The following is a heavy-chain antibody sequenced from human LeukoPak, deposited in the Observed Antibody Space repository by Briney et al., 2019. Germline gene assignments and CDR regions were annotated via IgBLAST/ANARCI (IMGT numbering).Heavy chain of an antibody. Sequence: GASVKVSCKASGYTFISYAMNWVRQAPGQGLEWMGWINTETGNPTYAQGFTGQFVFSVDTSVNTAYLQISSLRTEGTAVYYCARGGYYGGSGTYGFFDYWGQGSLVTVSS. CDR3: ARGGYYGGSGTYGFFDY. CDR1: GYTFISYA. V-gene: IGHV7-4-1*02. CDR2: INTETGNP. J-gene: IGHJ4*02. D-gene: IGHD3-10*01.